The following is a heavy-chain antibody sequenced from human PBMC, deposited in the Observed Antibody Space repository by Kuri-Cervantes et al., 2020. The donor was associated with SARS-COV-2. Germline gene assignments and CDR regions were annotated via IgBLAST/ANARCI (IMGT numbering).Heavy chain of an antibody. CDR2: FDPEDGET. CDR3: ATSRDTAMGQYYYYYYMDV. CDR1: GYTLTELS. J-gene: IGHJ6*03. V-gene: IGHV1-24*01. D-gene: IGHD5-18*01. Sequence: ASVKVSCKVSGYTLTELSMHWVRQAPGKGLEWMGGFDPEDGETIYAQKFQGRVTMTEETSTDTAYMELSSLRSEDTAVYYCATSRDTAMGQYYYYYYMDVWGKGTTVTVSS.